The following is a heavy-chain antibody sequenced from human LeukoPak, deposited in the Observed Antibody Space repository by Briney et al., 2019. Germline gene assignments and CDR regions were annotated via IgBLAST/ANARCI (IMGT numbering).Heavy chain of an antibody. CDR2: INTDGSST. Sequence: GGSLRLSCAASGFTFSSYWMHWVRQAPGKGLVWVSRINTDGSSTSYADSVKGRFTISRDNAKNTLYLQMNSLRAEDTAVYYCAKSAGGYGKGTPDYWGQGTLVTVSS. D-gene: IGHD5-12*01. CDR1: GFTFSSYW. CDR3: AKSAGGYGKGTPDY. V-gene: IGHV3-74*01. J-gene: IGHJ4*02.